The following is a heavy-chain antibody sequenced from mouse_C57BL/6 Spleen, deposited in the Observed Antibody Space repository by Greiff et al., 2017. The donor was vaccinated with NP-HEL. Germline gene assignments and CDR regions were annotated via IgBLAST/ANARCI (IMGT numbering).Heavy chain of an antibody. D-gene: IGHD2-1*01. CDR1: GFTFSNYW. V-gene: IGHV6-3*01. J-gene: IGHJ1*03. CDR3: TGFYYNWYFDV. Sequence: EVMLVESGGGLVQPGGSMKLSCVASGFTFSNYWMNWVRQSPEKGLEWVAQIRLKSDNYATHYAESVKGRFTISRDDSKSSVYLQMNNLRAEDTGIYYCTGFYYNWYFDVWGTGTTVTVSS. CDR2: IRLKSDNYAT.